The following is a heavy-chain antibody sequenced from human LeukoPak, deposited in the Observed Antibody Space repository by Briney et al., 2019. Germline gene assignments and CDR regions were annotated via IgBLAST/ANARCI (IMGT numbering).Heavy chain of an antibody. V-gene: IGHV3-66*01. D-gene: IGHD4-17*01. CDR1: GFTVSSNY. Sequence: GGSLRLSCAASGFTVSSNYMSWVRQAPGKGLKWVSVIYRGGSRYYADSVKGRFTISRDNSKNTLYLQMNSLTAEDTGVYDCARDDYGDQTDYWGQGTLVTVSS. CDR2: IYRGGSR. J-gene: IGHJ4*02. CDR3: ARDDYGDQTDY.